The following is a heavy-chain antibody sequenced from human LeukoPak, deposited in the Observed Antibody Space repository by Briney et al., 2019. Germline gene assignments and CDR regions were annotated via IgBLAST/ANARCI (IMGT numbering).Heavy chain of an antibody. CDR3: AKCRDSGTQGVLDY. Sequence: PGGSLRLSCAASGFTFSSYAMSWVRQAPGKGLEWVANIKQDGSQKYYVDSVKGRFTISRDNSKNTLYLQMNSLRAEDTAVYYCAKCRDSGTQGVLDYWGQGTLVTVSS. CDR2: IKQDGSQK. CDR1: GFTFSSYA. J-gene: IGHJ4*02. V-gene: IGHV3-7*01. D-gene: IGHD1-26*01.